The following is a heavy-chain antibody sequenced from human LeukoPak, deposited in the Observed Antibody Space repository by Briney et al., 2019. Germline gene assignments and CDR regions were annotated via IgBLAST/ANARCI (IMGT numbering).Heavy chain of an antibody. CDR2: ISAYNGNT. CDR3: ARDAPITVFGVVMNDAFDI. D-gene: IGHD3-3*01. Sequence: ASVKVSCKTFGYAFTRHGISWVRQAPGQGLEWLGWISAYNGNTNYAKKLQGRVTMTTDTSTATAYMELKSLRSDDTAVYYCARDAPITVFGVVMNDAFDIWGQGTMVTVSS. J-gene: IGHJ3*02. CDR1: GYAFTRHG. V-gene: IGHV1-18*01.